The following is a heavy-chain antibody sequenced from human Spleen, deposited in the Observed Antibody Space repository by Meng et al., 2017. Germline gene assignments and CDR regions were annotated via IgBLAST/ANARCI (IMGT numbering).Heavy chain of an antibody. V-gene: IGHV4-34*01. CDR1: GGSFSGSY. CDR2: INHSGST. Sequence: QVHLQQWGAGLLKPPETLSLTCAVYGGSFSGSYWSWIRQPPGKGLEWIGEINHSGSTNYNPSLKSRVTISVDTSQNNLSLKLSSVTAADSAVYYCARGPTTMAHDFDYWGQGTLVTVSS. J-gene: IGHJ4*02. CDR3: ARGPTTMAHDFDY. D-gene: IGHD4-11*01.